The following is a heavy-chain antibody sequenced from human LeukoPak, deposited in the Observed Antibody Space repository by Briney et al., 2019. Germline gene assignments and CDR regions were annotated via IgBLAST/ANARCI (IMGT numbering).Heavy chain of an antibody. CDR1: GYTFTSYY. CDR2: INPSGGST. V-gene: IGHV1-46*01. J-gene: IGHJ4*02. CDR3: AKGDSSSVPQKGPDY. D-gene: IGHD6-13*01. Sequence: ASVKVSCKASGYTFTSYYMHWVRQAPGQGLEWMGIINPSGGSTSYAQKFQGRVTMTRDTSTSTVYMELSSLRSEDTAMYYCAKGDSSSVPQKGPDYWGQGTLVTVSS.